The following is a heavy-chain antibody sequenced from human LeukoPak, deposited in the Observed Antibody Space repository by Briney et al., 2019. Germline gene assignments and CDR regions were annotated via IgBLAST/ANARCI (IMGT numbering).Heavy chain of an antibody. V-gene: IGHV4-59*01. Sequence: SETLSLTCTVSSGFISSYYWSWIRQPPGKGLEWIGYIYYSRTTEYNPSLKSRVPISADTSKNQCSLKLNSVTAADTAVYYCVRRQWELQYFDLWGRGTLVAVSS. D-gene: IGHD1-26*01. CDR1: SGFISSYY. CDR2: IYYSRTT. CDR3: VRRQWELQYFDL. J-gene: IGHJ2*01.